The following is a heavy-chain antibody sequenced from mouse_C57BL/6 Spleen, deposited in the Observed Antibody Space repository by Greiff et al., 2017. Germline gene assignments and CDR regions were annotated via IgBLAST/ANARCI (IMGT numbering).Heavy chain of an antibody. D-gene: IGHD2-5*01. J-gene: IGHJ2*01. V-gene: IGHV1-42*01. Sequence: EVQLKQSGPELVKPGASVKISCKASGYSFTGYYMNWVKQSPEKSLEWIGEINPSTGGTTYNQKFKAKATLTVDKSSSTAYMQLKSLTSEDSAVYYCARSYSKGFDYWGQGTTLTVSS. CDR2: INPSTGGT. CDR1: GYSFTGYY. CDR3: ARSYSKGFDY.